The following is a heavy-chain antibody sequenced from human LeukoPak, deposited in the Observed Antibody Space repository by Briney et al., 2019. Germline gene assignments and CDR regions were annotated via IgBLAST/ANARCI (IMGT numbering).Heavy chain of an antibody. Sequence: SETLSLTCTVSGGSISSSSYYWGWIRQPPGKGLEWIGSIYYSGRTYYNPSLKRRVTISVDTSKNQFSLKLSSVTAADTAVYYCARHVYDSSGYYYPDFDYWGQGTLVTVSS. CDR2: IYYSGRT. CDR1: GGSISSSSYY. J-gene: IGHJ4*02. CDR3: ARHVYDSSGYYYPDFDY. V-gene: IGHV4-39*01. D-gene: IGHD3-22*01.